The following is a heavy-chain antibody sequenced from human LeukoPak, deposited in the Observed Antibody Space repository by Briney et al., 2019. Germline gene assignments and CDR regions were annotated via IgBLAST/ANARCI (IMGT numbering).Heavy chain of an antibody. CDR2: ISSSSCYI. D-gene: IGHD1-20*01. J-gene: IGHJ3*02. CDR3: ARDNAARYNWDAFDI. Sequence: PGGSLRLSCAASGFTFSSYSMDWVRQAPGKGLEWVSSISSSSCYIYYADSVKGRFTISRDNAKNSLYLQMNSLRAEDTAVYYCARDNAARYNWDAFDIWGQGTMVSVSS. V-gene: IGHV3-21*04. CDR1: GFTFSSYS.